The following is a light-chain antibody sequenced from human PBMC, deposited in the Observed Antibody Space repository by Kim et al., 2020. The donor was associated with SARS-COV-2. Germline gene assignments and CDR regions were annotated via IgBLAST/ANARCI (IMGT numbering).Light chain of an antibody. CDR3: QVWDSTNDHPV. CDR2: LGP. V-gene: IGLV3-21*04. Sequence: APGKAGRVSRWGKNLAFKTVPWYPPRPGPLPVLVLLLGPGRAPGIPGPFFCSHSGNTATLTISRVEAGDEADYYCQVWDSTNDHPVFGGGTQLTVL. J-gene: IGLJ2*01. CDR1: NLAFKT.